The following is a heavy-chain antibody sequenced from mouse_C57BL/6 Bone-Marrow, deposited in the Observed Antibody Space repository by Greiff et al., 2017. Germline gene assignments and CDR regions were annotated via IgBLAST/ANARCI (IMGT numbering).Heavy chain of an antibody. V-gene: IGHV1-69*01. CDR3: AIYDYDMMSYALDY. Sequence: VQLQQPGAELVMPGASVKLSCKASGYTFPSYWMHWVKQRPGQGLEWIGEIDPSDSYTNYNQKFKGKSTLTVDKSSSTAYMQLSILTSEDSAVYYCAIYDYDMMSYALDYWGRGTSVTVSS. CDR2: IDPSDSYT. CDR1: GYTFPSYW. J-gene: IGHJ4*01. D-gene: IGHD2-4*01.